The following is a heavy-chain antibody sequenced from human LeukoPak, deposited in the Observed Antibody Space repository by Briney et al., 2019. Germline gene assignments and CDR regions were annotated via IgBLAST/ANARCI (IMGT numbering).Heavy chain of an antibody. CDR2: IYYTGST. D-gene: IGHD1-14*01. J-gene: IGHJ6*04. V-gene: IGHV4-59*01. Sequence: KTSETLSLTCGVSGGSMSGFYWYWVRQPPGKGLEWIGYIYYTGSTKYNPSLESRVTILMDTSRNQFSLRLSSVTAADTAVYYCVRSHHGGVWGKGTTVTVSS. CDR1: GGSMSGFY. CDR3: VRSHHGGV.